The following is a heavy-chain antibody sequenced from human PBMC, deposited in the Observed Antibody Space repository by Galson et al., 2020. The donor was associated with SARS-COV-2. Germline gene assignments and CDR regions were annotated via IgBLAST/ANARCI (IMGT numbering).Heavy chain of an antibody. CDR2: ISSSGSTI. V-gene: IGHV3-11*01. Sequence: KIGESLKISCAASGFTFSDYYMSWIRQAPGKGLEWVSYISSSGSTIYYADSVKGRFTISRDNAKNSLYLQMNSLRAEDTAVYYCAREFFYDFWSGSRDPGAEIDVWGQGTTVTVSS. CDR3: AREFFYDFWSGSRDPGAEIDV. CDR1: GFTFSDYY. J-gene: IGHJ6*02. D-gene: IGHD3-3*01.